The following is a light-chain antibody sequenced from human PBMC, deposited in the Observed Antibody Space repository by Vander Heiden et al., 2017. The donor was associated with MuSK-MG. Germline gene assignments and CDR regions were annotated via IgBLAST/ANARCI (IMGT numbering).Light chain of an antibody. CDR3: QQCDSHPNN. Sequence: EVVLTQSPRTLSSSPGETATLSCRASQHVGDCLAWYKQKPGQAPRLLISGASKRAPDIPGRFSGDGSGTDFTLTIRNLESEDFALYFCQQCDSHPNNFGGGTNVDSK. V-gene: IGKV3-11*01. CDR1: QHVGDC. CDR2: GAS. J-gene: IGKJ4*01.